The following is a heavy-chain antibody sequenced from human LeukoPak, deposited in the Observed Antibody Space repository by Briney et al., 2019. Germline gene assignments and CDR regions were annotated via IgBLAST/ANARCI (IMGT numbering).Heavy chain of an antibody. D-gene: IGHD2-2*01. V-gene: IGHV4-59*08. CDR1: GGSISSYY. CDR2: IYYSGST. J-gene: IGHJ6*03. Sequence: PSETLSLTCTVSGGSISSYYWSWIRQPPGKGLEWIGYIYYSGSTNYNPSLKSRVTISVDTSKNQFSLKLSSVTAADTAVYYCARAVRVPAANYYYYYMDVWGKGTTVTVSS. CDR3: ARAVRVPAANYYYYYMDV.